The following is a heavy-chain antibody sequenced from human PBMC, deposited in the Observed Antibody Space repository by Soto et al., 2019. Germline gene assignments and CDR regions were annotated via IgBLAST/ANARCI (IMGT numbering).Heavy chain of an antibody. Sequence: GGSLRLSCAASGFTFSSYAMHWVRQAPGKGLEWVAVISYDGSNKYYTDSVKGRFTISRDNSKNTLYLQMNSLRAEDTAVYYCAKDLYSSDWFNFFDSWGQGSLVIVSS. V-gene: IGHV3-30-3*02. CDR3: AKDLYSSDWFNFFDS. CDR1: GFTFSSYA. D-gene: IGHD6-19*01. CDR2: ISYDGSNK. J-gene: IGHJ5*01.